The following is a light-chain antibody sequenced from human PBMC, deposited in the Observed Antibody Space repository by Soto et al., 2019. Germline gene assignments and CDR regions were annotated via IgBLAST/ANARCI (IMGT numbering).Light chain of an antibody. J-gene: IGLJ1*01. CDR2: NTN. V-gene: IGLV1-44*01. Sequence: QYVLTQPPSASGTPGQRVTISCSGGSSNIGTNAVNWYQHLTGTENKILIYNTNQRTSGVTDRFSGSKYGTSDSLEISGLQSEDEADYYCAAWDDSLNGYVFGTGTKVTV. CDR1: SSNIGTNA. CDR3: AAWDDSLNGYV.